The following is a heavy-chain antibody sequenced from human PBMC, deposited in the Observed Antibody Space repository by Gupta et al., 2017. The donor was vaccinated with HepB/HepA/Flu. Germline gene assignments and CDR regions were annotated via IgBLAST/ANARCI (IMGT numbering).Heavy chain of an antibody. CDR1: GGTFSSYA. V-gene: IGHV1-69*04. J-gene: IGHJ6*02. D-gene: IGHD6-6*01. CDR3: ARDSTEYSSSSYGMDV. CDR2: IIPILGIA. Sequence: QVQLVQSGAEVKKPGSSVKVSCKASGGTFSSYAISWVRQAPGQGLEWMGRIIPILGIANYAQKFQGRVTITADKSTSTAYMELSSLRSEDTAVYYCARDSTEYSSSSYGMDVWGQGTTVTVSS.